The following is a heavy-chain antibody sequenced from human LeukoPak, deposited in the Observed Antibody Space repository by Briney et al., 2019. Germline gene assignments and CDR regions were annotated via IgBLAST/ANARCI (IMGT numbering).Heavy chain of an antibody. J-gene: IGHJ4*02. Sequence: PGGSLRLSCAASGFTFSDYYMSWIRQAPGKGLEWVSYISSSGSTIYYADSVKGRFTISRDNAKNSLYLQMNSLRAEDTAVYYCAKDEPVQYCSSTSCPVTDYWGQGTLVTVSS. CDR2: ISSSGSTI. CDR3: AKDEPVQYCSSTSCPVTDY. CDR1: GFTFSDYY. V-gene: IGHV3-11*04. D-gene: IGHD2-2*01.